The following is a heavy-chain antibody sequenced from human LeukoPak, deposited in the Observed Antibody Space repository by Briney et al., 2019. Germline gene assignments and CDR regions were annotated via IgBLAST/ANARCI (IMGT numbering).Heavy chain of an antibody. J-gene: IGHJ5*02. CDR2: ISYDGSNK. V-gene: IGHV3-30-3*02. CDR3: AKSRDVGWFDP. Sequence: GGSLRLFCAASGFTFSNSAMSWVRQAPGKGLEWVAVISYDGSNKYYADSVKGRFTISRDNSKNTLYLQMNSLRAEDTAVYYCAKSRDVGWFDPWGQGTLVTVSS. D-gene: IGHD1-26*01. CDR1: GFTFSNSA.